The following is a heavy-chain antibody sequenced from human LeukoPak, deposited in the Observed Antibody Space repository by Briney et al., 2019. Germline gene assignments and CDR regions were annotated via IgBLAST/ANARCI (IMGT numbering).Heavy chain of an antibody. Sequence: PGGSLTLSCAASGFALRTYWMHWVRQAPGKGLEWVSRLDTEGGAIYYADSVKGRFTISRDNAKSTLYLQMNSLRAEDTAVYFCARDFLGAGTFDYWGQGTLVTVSS. J-gene: IGHJ4*02. D-gene: IGHD3-16*01. CDR3: ARDFLGAGTFDY. CDR2: LDTEGGAI. V-gene: IGHV3-74*01. CDR1: GFALRTYW.